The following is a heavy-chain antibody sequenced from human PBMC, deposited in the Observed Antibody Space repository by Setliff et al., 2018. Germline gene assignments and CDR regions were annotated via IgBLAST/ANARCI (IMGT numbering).Heavy chain of an antibody. J-gene: IGHJ4*02. Sequence: SLRLSCAASGFTFSGSAMHWVRQASGKGLEWVGRIRSRPDNYATAYAASVKGRFTISRDNAKNSLYLQMNRLRAEDTALYYCAKDRSRDYDDSSGYDHWGQGTLVTVSS. V-gene: IGHV3-73*01. CDR2: IRSRPDNYAT. D-gene: IGHD3-22*01. CDR1: GFTFSGSA. CDR3: AKDRSRDYDDSSGYDH.